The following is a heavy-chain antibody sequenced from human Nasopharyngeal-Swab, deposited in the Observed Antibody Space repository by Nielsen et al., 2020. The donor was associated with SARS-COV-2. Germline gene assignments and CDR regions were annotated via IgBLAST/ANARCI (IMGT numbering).Heavy chain of an antibody. J-gene: IGHJ4*02. CDR3: ARSIVVVPAAIDGVIFDY. CDR1: GFTFSDYY. Sequence: GGSLRLSCAASGFTFSDYYMSWIRQAPGKGLEWVSYISSSGSTIYYADSVKGRFTISRDNAKNSLYLQMNSLRAEDTAVYYCARSIVVVPAAIDGVIFDYWGQGTLVTVSS. D-gene: IGHD2-2*02. V-gene: IGHV3-11*01. CDR2: ISSSGSTI.